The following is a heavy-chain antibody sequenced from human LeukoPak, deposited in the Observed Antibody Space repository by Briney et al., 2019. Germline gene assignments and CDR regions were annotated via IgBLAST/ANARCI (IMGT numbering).Heavy chain of an antibody. Sequence: SETLSLTCSVSSDSISSTHWWRWVRQPPGKGLEWIGEIHQTGTTNYHPSLRRRASIPLDMANNHVPLNPDSVPAAATAIDYFAVSDHYRLDHWGEGILVTVSS. J-gene: IGHJ4*02. CDR1: SDSISSTHW. CDR2: IHQTGTT. CDR3: AVSDHYRLDH. D-gene: IGHD3-10*01. V-gene: IGHV4-4*02.